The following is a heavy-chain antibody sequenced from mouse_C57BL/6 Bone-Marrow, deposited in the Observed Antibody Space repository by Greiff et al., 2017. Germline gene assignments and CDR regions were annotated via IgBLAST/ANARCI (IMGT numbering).Heavy chain of an antibody. CDR3: ARDYGSSYSFAY. J-gene: IGHJ3*01. CDR2: IHPNSGST. CDR1: GYTFTSYW. V-gene: IGHV1-64*01. D-gene: IGHD1-1*01. Sequence: QVQLKQPGAELVKPGASVKLSCKASGYTFTSYWMHWVKQRPGQGLGWIGMIHPNSGSTNYNEKFKSKATLTVDKSSSTAYMQLSSLTSEDSAVYYCARDYGSSYSFAYWGQGTLVTVSA.